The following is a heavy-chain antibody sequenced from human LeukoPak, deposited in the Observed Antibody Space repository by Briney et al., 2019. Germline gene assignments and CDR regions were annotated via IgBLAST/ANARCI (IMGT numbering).Heavy chain of an antibody. Sequence: PGGSLRLSCAASGLTFSSYWMSWVRQAPGKGLEWVANIKQDGSEKYYVDSVKGRFTISRDNAKNSLYLQMNSLRAEDTAVYYCARDPGDSFDYWGQGTLVTVSS. CDR2: IKQDGSEK. CDR1: GLTFSSYW. CDR3: ARDPGDSFDY. V-gene: IGHV3-7*03. J-gene: IGHJ4*02.